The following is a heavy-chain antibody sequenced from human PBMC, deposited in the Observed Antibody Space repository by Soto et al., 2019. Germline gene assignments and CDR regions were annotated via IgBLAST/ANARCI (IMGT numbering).Heavy chain of an antibody. J-gene: IGHJ3*02. D-gene: IGHD2-21*02. CDR1: GYTFTSYD. Sequence: QVQLVQSGAEVKKPGASVKVSCKASGYTFTSYDINWVRQATGQGLEWMGWMNPNSGNTGYAQKFQGRVTMTRNTSISTAYMELSSLRSEDTAVYYCARGNIVVVTAIRRDAFDIWGQGTMVTVS. CDR3: ARGNIVVVTAIRRDAFDI. V-gene: IGHV1-8*01. CDR2: MNPNSGNT.